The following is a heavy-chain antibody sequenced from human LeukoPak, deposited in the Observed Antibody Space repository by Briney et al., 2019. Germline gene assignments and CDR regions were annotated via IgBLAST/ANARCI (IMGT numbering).Heavy chain of an antibody. Sequence: PSETLSLTCAVYGGSFSGYYWSWIRQPPGKGLEWIGEINHSGSTNYNPSLKSRVTISVDTSKNQFSLKLSSATAADTAVYYCARGVTVTYFDYWGQGTLVTVSS. CDR3: ARGVTVTYFDY. V-gene: IGHV4-34*01. CDR2: INHSGST. J-gene: IGHJ4*02. CDR1: GGSFSGYY. D-gene: IGHD4-17*01.